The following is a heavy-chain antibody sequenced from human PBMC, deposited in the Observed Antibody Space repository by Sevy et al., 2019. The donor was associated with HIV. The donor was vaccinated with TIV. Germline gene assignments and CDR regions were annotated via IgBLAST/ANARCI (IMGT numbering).Heavy chain of an antibody. V-gene: IGHV3-23*01. CDR2: LSFGCGEI. Sequence: GGSLRLSCAASGFTFRKYSMSWVRQPPGKGLEWVSTLSFGCGEINYADSVKGRFTISRDNSKSSVYLQMNNLRPEDTDVYYCAREGCTKPHDYWGQGTLVTVSS. CDR3: AREGCTKPHDY. CDR1: GFTFRKYS. J-gene: IGHJ4*02. D-gene: IGHD2-8*01.